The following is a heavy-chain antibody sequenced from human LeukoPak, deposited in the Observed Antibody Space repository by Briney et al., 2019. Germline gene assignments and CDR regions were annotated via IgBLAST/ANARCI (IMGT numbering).Heavy chain of an antibody. CDR1: GYTFTSYY. J-gene: IGHJ6*02. Sequence: ASVTVSCKASGYTFTSYYMHWVRQAPGQGLEWMGIINPSGGSTSYAQKFQGRVTMTRDTSTSTVYMELSSLRSEDTAVYYCASEYCSGGSCYLRYYYGMDVWGQGTTVTVSS. CDR2: INPSGGST. D-gene: IGHD2-15*01. V-gene: IGHV1-46*01. CDR3: ASEYCSGGSCYLRYYYGMDV.